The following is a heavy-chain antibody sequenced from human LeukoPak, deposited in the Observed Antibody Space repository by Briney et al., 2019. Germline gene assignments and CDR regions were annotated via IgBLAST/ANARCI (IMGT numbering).Heavy chain of an antibody. Sequence: GGSLRLSCAASGFTFSNAWMNWVRQAPGKGLDWVGRIKSKTDGGTTDYAAPVKGGFTISRDDSKNTLYLQMNSLKTEDTAVYYCTTLDTYYYGSGSYYGNDYWGQGTLVTVSS. CDR3: TTLDTYYYGSGSYYGNDY. CDR2: IKSKTDGGTT. V-gene: IGHV3-15*07. CDR1: GFTFSNAW. J-gene: IGHJ4*02. D-gene: IGHD3-10*01.